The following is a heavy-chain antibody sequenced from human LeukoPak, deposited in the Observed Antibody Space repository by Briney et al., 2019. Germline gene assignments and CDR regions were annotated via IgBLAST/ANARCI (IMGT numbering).Heavy chain of an antibody. CDR3: AIMHGYYDGSGFWVQ. J-gene: IGHJ4*02. V-gene: IGHV3-30*04. Sequence: PGGSLRLSCAASGFTFSNYAVHWVRQAPGKGLEWVAGIAYDGSHKDYADSVKGRFTISRDNSKNTVDLQMNSLRDEDTGVYYCAIMHGYYDGSGFWVQWGQGTLVTVSS. CDR2: IAYDGSHK. CDR1: GFTFSNYA. D-gene: IGHD3-22*01.